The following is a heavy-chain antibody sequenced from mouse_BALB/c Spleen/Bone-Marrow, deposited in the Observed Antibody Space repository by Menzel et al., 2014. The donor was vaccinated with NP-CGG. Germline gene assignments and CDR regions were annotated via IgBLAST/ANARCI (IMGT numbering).Heavy chain of an antibody. Sequence: EVQLQQSGGGLVQPGGSRKLSCAVSGFTFSSFGMHWVRQVPEKGLEWVAYISSGSSTIYYADTVMGRFTISRDNPKNTLFLQMTSLRSEDTAMYYCARSGSSSGYFDYWGQGTTLTVSS. CDR1: GFTFSSFG. J-gene: IGHJ2*01. D-gene: IGHD1-1*01. CDR2: ISSGSSTI. V-gene: IGHV5-17*02. CDR3: ARSGSSSGYFDY.